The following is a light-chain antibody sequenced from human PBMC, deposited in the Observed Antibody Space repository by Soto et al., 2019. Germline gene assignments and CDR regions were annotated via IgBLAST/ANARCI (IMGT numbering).Light chain of an antibody. J-gene: IGKJ4*01. V-gene: IGKV3-15*01. CDR3: QEYNNWPALT. Sequence: EIVMTQSPATLSVSPGERATLSCRANQSVSSNLAWYQQKPGQAPRLLISGASTRATGIPDRFSGSGSGTECTLTISSLQSEDFAVYYCQEYNNWPALTFGGGTKVEIK. CDR2: GAS. CDR1: QSVSSN.